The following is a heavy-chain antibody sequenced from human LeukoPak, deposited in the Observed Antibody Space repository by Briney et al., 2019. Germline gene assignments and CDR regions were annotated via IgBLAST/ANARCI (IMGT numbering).Heavy chain of an antibody. CDR2: ISYDGSNK. CDR3: ARDLWDTAPFGY. Sequence: GGSLRLSCAASGFTFSSYAMHWVRQAPGKGLEWVAVISYDGSNKYYADSVKGRFTISRDNSKNTLYLQMYSLRAEDTAVYYCARDLWDTAPFGYWGQGTLVTVSS. J-gene: IGHJ4*02. CDR1: GFTFSSYA. V-gene: IGHV3-30-3*01. D-gene: IGHD5-18*01.